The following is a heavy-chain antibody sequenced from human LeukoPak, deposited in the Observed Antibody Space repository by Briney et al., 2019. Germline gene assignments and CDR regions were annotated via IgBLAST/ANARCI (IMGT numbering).Heavy chain of an antibody. CDR2: ISAYNGNT. Sequence: ASVKVSCKASGYTFTYYGISWVRQAPGQGLEWMGWISAYNGNTKYAQKLQGRVTMTRDTSTSTAYMELRSLRSDDTAVYYCARVRCSGGSCYYDYWGQGTLVTVSS. D-gene: IGHD2-15*01. CDR1: GYTFTYYG. CDR3: ARVRCSGGSCYYDY. V-gene: IGHV1-18*01. J-gene: IGHJ4*02.